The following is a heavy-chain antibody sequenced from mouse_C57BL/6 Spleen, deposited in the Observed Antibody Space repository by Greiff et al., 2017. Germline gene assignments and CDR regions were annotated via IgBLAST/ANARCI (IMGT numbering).Heavy chain of an antibody. CDR2: IRLKSDNYAT. Sequence: EVKLVESGGGLVQPGGSLKLSCVASGFTFSNYWMNWVRQSPEKGLEWVAQIRLKSDNYATHYVESVKGRFTISSDDSKSSVYLQKYNLRTEDTGIYYCTDLYGNYSWFAYWGQGTLVTVSA. CDR1: GFTFSNYW. J-gene: IGHJ3*01. CDR3: TDLYGNYSWFAY. V-gene: IGHV6-3*01. D-gene: IGHD2-1*01.